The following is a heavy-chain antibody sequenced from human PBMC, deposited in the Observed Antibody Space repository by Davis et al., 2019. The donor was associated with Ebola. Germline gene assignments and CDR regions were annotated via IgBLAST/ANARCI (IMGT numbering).Heavy chain of an antibody. CDR2: INPSGGST. V-gene: IGHV1-46*01. J-gene: IGHJ6*02. D-gene: IGHD5-12*01. CDR1: GYTFTSYY. Sequence: ASVKVSCKASGYTFTSYYMHWVRQAPGRGLEWMGIINPSGGSTSYAQKFQGRVTMTRDTSTSTVYMELSSLRSEDTAVYYCARNENSGYDPYYYYGMDVWGQGTTVTVSS. CDR3: ARNENSGYDPYYYYGMDV.